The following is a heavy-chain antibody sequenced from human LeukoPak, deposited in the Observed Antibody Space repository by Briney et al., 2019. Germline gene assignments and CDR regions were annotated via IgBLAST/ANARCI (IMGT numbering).Heavy chain of an antibody. CDR1: GFTFSSYA. J-gene: IGHJ5*02. V-gene: IGHV3-23*01. CDR2: TSGSGST. Sequence: GGSLRLSCAASGFTFSSYAMSWVRQAPGMGLEWVSYTSGSGSTFYADSVKGRFTISRDNSKNTLYLQMNSLRAEDTALYYCARSTSGSYFNWFDPWGQGTLVTVSS. CDR3: ARSTSGSYFNWFDP. D-gene: IGHD1-26*01.